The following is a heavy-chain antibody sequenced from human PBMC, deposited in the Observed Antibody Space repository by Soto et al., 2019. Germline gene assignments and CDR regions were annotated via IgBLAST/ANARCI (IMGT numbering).Heavy chain of an antibody. V-gene: IGHV3-33*06. CDR1: GFTFNNYG. D-gene: IGHD6-19*01. Sequence: QVQLVESGGGVVQPGRSLRLSCEAYGFTFNNYGMHWVRQAPGKGLEWVSVIWFDGSYKNYVDSVKGGFTISRDNSKKTVKLQMDSMRAEDTAVYYWAKEQVGGWDHYYYYYGMEVWGQGTTVSVSS. CDR3: AKEQVGGWDHYYYYYGMEV. CDR2: IWFDGSYK. J-gene: IGHJ6*02.